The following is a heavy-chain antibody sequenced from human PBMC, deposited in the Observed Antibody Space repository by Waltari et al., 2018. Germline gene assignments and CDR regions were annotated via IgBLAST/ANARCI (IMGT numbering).Heavy chain of an antibody. CDR1: GGSISSHY. Sequence: QVQLQESGPGLVKPSETLSLTCTVSGGSISSHYWSWSRQPPGKGVEWSGDSYYSGSTNYNPALKSRVTISVDTSKNQFSLKRGAVTAADTAVYYGAGGALHLDAFDIWGQGTMVTVSS. CDR2: SYYSGST. D-gene: IGHD4-4*01. V-gene: IGHV4-59*11. J-gene: IGHJ3*02. CDR3: AGGALHLDAFDI.